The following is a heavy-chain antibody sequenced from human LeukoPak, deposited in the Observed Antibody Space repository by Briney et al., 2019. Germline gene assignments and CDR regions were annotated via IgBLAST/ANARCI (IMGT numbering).Heavy chain of an antibody. Sequence: GGCLRLACGASGLTVSSDYMSSVRQAPGGGLEWVSVIYSGGSTYYADSVKGRFTISRDNSKNTLYLQMNRLRAEATAVYYCAREGDSGSESFDYWGQGTLVTVSS. CDR3: AREGDSGSESFDY. CDR2: IYSGGST. V-gene: IGHV3-53*01. CDR1: GLTVSSDY. J-gene: IGHJ4*02. D-gene: IGHD1-26*01.